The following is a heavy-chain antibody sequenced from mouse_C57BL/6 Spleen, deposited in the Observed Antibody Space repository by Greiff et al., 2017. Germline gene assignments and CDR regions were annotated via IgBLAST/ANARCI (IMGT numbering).Heavy chain of an antibody. Sequence: QVQLQQPGAELLRPGSSVKLSCKSSCYTFPRYWLPWVTPRPIQGLAWIVHLAPSDSETHYNQKFKDKATLTVDKSSSTAYMQLSSLTSEDSAVYYCARDYYSSFDYWGQGTTLTVAS. D-gene: IGHD2-1*01. CDR3: ARDYYSSFDY. V-gene: IGHV1-52*01. J-gene: IGHJ2*01. CDR2: LAPSDSET. CDR1: CYTFPRYW.